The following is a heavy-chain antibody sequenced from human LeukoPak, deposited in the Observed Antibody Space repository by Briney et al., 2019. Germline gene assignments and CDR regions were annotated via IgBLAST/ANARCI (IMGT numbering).Heavy chain of an antibody. CDR2: IYYSGGT. V-gene: IGHV4-39*01. CDR3: ARGSSGWYSWDY. CDR1: GGSISSSSYY. Sequence: SETLPLTCTVSGGSISSSSYYWGWVRQPPGKGLAWIGTIYYSGGTYYNPSLKSRVTISVDTSKDQFSLKLSSVTAADTAVYYCARGSSGWYSWDYWGQGTLVTVSS. D-gene: IGHD6-19*01. J-gene: IGHJ4*02.